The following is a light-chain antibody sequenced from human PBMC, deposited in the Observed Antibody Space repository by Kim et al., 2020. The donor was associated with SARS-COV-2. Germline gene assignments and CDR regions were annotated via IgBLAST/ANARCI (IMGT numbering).Light chain of an antibody. CDR2: SNN. V-gene: IGLV1-47*02. Sequence: ELTQPPSASGTPGQRVTISCSGSSSNIESNYVYWYQQLPGTAPKLLIYSNNQRPSGVPDRFSGSKSGTSASLAISGLRSEDEADYYCAAWDDSLSGPVVFGGGTQLTVL. CDR3: AAWDDSLSGPVV. CDR1: SSNIESNY. J-gene: IGLJ2*01.